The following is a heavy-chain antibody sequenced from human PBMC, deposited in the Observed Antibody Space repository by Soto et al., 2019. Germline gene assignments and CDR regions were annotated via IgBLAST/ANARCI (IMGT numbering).Heavy chain of an antibody. CDR1: GGTFSSYA. CDR3: ARGIFEYSSSEGGWFDP. CDR2: IIPISGTA. Sequence: QVQLVQSGAEVKKPGSSVKVSCKASGGTFSSYAISWVRQAPGQGLEWMGGIIPISGTANYAQKFQGRVTITADESTSTAYMELSSLRSEDTAVYYCARGIFEYSSSEGGWFDPWGQGTLVTVSS. D-gene: IGHD6-6*01. J-gene: IGHJ5*02. V-gene: IGHV1-69*01.